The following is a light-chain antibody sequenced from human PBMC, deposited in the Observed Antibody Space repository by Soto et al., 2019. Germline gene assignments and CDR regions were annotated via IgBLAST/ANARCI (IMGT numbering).Light chain of an antibody. CDR1: QSVSNN. CDR3: QQYNNWLWT. CDR2: GAS. J-gene: IGKJ1*01. V-gene: IGKV3-15*01. Sequence: ERVMTQSPATLSVSPGERATLSCRASQSVSNNLAWYQQKPGQAPRLLIYGASTRATGIPARFSGSGSGTEFTLTISSLQSEDFAVYYCQQYNNWLWTFGQGTKVGIK.